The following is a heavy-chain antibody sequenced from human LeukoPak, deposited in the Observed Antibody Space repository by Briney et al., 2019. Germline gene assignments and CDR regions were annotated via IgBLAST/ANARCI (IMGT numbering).Heavy chain of an antibody. Sequence: GGSLRLSCAASGFTVSSNYMSWVRQAPGKGLEWVSAISGSGGSTYYADSVKGRFTISRDNSKNTLYLQMDSLRAEDTAVYYCAKDLSSGPPNIWGQGTMVTVSS. CDR1: GFTVSSNY. D-gene: IGHD3-22*01. V-gene: IGHV3-23*01. CDR3: AKDLSSGPPNI. CDR2: ISGSGGST. J-gene: IGHJ3*02.